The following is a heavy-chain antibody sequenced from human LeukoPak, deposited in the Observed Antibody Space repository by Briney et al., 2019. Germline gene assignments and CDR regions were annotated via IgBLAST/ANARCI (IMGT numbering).Heavy chain of an antibody. Sequence: GRTLRLSHAASGFTFSSYWMHWVRHAPGKALVVGSRISGDWTTTTYADAVKGRFTISRDNAKNSLSLQINSLRADDTAVYYGATRVGAQRVWGQGPVDSVSS. CDR1: GFTFSSYW. V-gene: IGHV3-74*01. D-gene: IGHD1-26*01. CDR3: ATRVGAQRV. J-gene: IGHJ4*02. CDR2: ISGDWTTT.